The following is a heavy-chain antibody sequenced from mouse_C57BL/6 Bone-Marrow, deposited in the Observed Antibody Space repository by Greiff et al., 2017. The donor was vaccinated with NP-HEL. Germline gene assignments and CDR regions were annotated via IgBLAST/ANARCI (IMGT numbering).Heavy chain of an antibody. D-gene: IGHD3-2*02. V-gene: IGHV5-17*01. Sequence: EVMLVESGGGLVKPGGSLKLSCAASGFTFSDYGMHWVRQAPEKGLEWVAYISSGSSTIYYADTVKGRFTISRDNAKNTLFLQMTSLRSEDTAMEYCAMSRRRYAMDYWGQGTSVTVSS. CDR3: AMSRRRYAMDY. CDR1: GFTFSDYG. CDR2: ISSGSSTI. J-gene: IGHJ4*01.